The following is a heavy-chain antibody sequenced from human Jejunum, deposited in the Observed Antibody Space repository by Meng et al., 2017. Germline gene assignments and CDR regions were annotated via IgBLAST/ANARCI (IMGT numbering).Heavy chain of an antibody. CDR3: AHRLAYSTNYNVGWFDP. CDR2: IYWDDDK. V-gene: IGHV2-5*02. D-gene: IGHD6-13*01. Sequence: IPLKESGPTLVKPTQALTLTCTFSGFSLSTSGVGVGWIRQPPGKALECLALIYWDDDKRYNPSLKNRLTITKDTSKNQVVLTMTNMDPVDTATYYCAHRLAYSTNYNVGWFDPWGQGTLVTVSS. CDR1: GFSLSTSGVG. J-gene: IGHJ5*02.